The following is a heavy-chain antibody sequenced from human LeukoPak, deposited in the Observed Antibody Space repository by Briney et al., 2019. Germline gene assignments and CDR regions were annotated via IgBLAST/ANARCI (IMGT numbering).Heavy chain of an antibody. CDR1: GFTFSDYS. D-gene: IGHD3-10*01. CDR2: ISSSSIYI. J-gene: IGHJ6*02. CDR3: ARDEVMVRGYYYYGMDV. Sequence: GSLRLSCAASGFTFSDYSMNWVRQAPGKGLEWVSSISSSSIYIYYADSVKGRFTISRDNAKNSLYLQMNSLRAEDTAVYYCARDEVMVRGYYYYGMDVWGQGTTVTVSS. V-gene: IGHV3-21*01.